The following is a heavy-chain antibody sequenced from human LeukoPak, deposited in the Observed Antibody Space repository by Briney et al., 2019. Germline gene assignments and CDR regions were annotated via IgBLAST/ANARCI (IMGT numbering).Heavy chain of an antibody. CDR3: ASYVSGYFDY. Sequence: SETLSLTCTVSGYSISSGYYWGWIRQPPGKGLEWIGSIYHSGSTYYNPSLKSRVTISVDTSKNQFSLKLSSVTAADTAVYYCASYVSGYFDYWGQGTLVTVSS. D-gene: IGHD6-25*01. CDR2: IYHSGST. V-gene: IGHV4-38-2*02. J-gene: IGHJ4*02. CDR1: GYSISSGYY.